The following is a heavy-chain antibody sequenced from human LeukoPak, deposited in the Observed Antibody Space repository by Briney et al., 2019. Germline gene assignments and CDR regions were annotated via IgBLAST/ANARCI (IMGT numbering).Heavy chain of an antibody. Sequence: SETLSLTCAVSGGSFSGYYWSWVRQPPGKGLEWIGEISHTGSTNYNPSLKSRVTISVDTSKNQFSLRLTSVTAADTAVYYCARRSPPIWGANLRPPEVRKYYIDYWGQGTLVTVSS. CDR3: ARRSPPIWGANLRPPEVRKYYIDY. D-gene: IGHD3-16*01. CDR1: GGSFSGYY. V-gene: IGHV4-34*01. CDR2: ISHTGST. J-gene: IGHJ4*02.